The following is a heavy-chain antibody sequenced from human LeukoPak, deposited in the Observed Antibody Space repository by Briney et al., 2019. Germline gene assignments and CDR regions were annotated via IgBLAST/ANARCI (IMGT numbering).Heavy chain of an antibody. V-gene: IGHV3-23*01. J-gene: IGHJ4*02. CDR2: ISSRGDST. D-gene: IGHD6-13*01. Sequence: GGSLRLSCAASGFTFSNYAMSWVRQAPERGLEWVSTISSRGDSTYDADSVKGRFTISRDNSKNTLYLQMNTLSADDTAVYYCAKDLYTSLVRVFDYWGQGTLVTVSS. CDR1: GFTFSNYA. CDR3: AKDLYTSLVRVFDY.